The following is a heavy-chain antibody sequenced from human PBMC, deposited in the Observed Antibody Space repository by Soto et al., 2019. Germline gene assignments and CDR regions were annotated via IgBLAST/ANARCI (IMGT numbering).Heavy chain of an antibody. J-gene: IGHJ4*02. D-gene: IGHD5-12*01. CDR3: TRGGGWLPEG. CDR1: GGPINSDY. V-gene: IGHV4-59*01. CDR2: IHYSGTT. Sequence: QVQMQESGPGLVKPSETLSLSCSVSGGPINSDYWGWIRQPPGKGLEWLANIHYSGTTTYNPSLKSRVTTSNDTPKNQFFLRLNSVRAADTAVYYCTRGGGWLPEGWGQGTLVTVSS.